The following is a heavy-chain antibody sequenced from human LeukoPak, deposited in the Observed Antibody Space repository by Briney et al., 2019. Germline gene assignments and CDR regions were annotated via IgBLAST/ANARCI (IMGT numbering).Heavy chain of an antibody. CDR2: INPNSGGT. J-gene: IGHJ6*03. Sequence: GASVKVSCKASGYSFTAYYIHWLRQAPGQGLEWMGWINPNSGGTNYAQKFQGRVTMTRDTSISTAYMELSRLRSDDTAVYYCARDGKRRLRSTYYYYYYMDVWGKGTTVTISS. CDR3: ARDGKRRLRSTYYYYYYMDV. V-gene: IGHV1-2*02. D-gene: IGHD6-25*01. CDR1: GYSFTAYY.